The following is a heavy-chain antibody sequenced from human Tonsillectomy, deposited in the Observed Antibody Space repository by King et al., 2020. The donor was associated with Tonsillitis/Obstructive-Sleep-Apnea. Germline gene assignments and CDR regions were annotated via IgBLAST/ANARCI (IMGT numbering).Heavy chain of an antibody. D-gene: IGHD3-22*01. J-gene: IGHJ4*02. CDR2: ISGSGTNT. Sequence: VQLVESGGGLVQPGGSLRLSCAASEFTFSNYAMTWVRQAPGKGLEWVSTISGSGTNTYYADSVRGRFTISRDNSKNTLYLQMNTLRAEDTAIYYCASTQPVSSGYYLWGQGTLAPVPS. V-gene: IGHV3-23*04. CDR3: ASTQPVSSGYYL. CDR1: EFTFSNYA.